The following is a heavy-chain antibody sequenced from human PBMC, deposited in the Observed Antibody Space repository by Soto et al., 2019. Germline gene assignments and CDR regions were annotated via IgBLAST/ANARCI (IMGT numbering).Heavy chain of an antibody. CDR1: GLTFSSYA. V-gene: IGHV3-23*01. Sequence: GGSLRLSCAASGLTFSSYAMSWVRQAPGKGLEWVSAISGSGGSTYYADSVKGRFTISRDNSKNTLYRQMNSLRAEDTAVYYCAKAAEYCSSTSCPYYFDYWGQGTLVTVSS. CDR2: ISGSGGST. CDR3: AKAAEYCSSTSCPYYFDY. J-gene: IGHJ4*02. D-gene: IGHD2-2*01.